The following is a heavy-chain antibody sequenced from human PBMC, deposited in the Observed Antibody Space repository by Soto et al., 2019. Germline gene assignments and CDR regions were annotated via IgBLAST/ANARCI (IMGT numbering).Heavy chain of an antibody. CDR3: ARDDGAWYTSDY. D-gene: IGHD6-19*01. CDR1: GCTFTSYA. Sequence: ASVKVSCKASGCTFTSYAMHWVRQAPGQGLEWMGWISAYNGNTNYAQKLQGRVTMTTDTSTSTAYMELRSLRSDDTAVYYCARDDGAWYTSDYWGQGTLVTVSS. J-gene: IGHJ4*02. V-gene: IGHV1-18*01. CDR2: ISAYNGNT.